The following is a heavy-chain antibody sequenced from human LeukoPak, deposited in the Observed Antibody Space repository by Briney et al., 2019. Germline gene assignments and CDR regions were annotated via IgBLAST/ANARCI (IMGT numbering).Heavy chain of an antibody. J-gene: IGHJ4*02. CDR3: ASGPPNTIFGVVNIRGWGY. V-gene: IGHV4-34*01. Sequence: SETLSLTCAVYGGSFSGYYWSWIRQPPGKGLEWIGEINHSGSTNYNPSLKSRVTISVDTSKNQSSLKLSSVTAADTAVYYCASGPPNTIFGVVNIRGWGYWGQGTLVTVSS. CDR2: INHSGST. CDR1: GGSFSGYY. D-gene: IGHD3-3*01.